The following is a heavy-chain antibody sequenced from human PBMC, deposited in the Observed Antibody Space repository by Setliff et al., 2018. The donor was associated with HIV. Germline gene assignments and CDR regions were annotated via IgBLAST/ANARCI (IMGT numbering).Heavy chain of an antibody. J-gene: IGHJ4*02. CDR1: GFSINSGCY. D-gene: IGHD2-15*01. V-gene: IGHV4-38-2*01. Sequence: SETLSLTCAVSGFSINSGCYWGWIRQPPGKGLEWIGSIYQTGTTYYNPSLKSRVTISVDTSQNQFSLRLSSVTAADTAVYYCARGSGRFCSGGRCSAFDYWGQGTQVTVSS. CDR3: ARGSGRFCSGGRCSAFDY. CDR2: IYQTGTT.